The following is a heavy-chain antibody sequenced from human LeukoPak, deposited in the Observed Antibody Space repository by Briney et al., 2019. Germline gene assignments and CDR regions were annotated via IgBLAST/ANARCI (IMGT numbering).Heavy chain of an antibody. Sequence: SETLSLTCAVYGGSFSGYYWSWIRQPPGKGLEWIGEINHSGSTNYNPSLESRVTISIDTSKNQFSLKLRSVSAADTAVYYCARSPLLPSGWLGFDYWDQGTLVTVSS. CDR3: ARSPLLPSGWLGFDY. V-gene: IGHV4-34*01. CDR2: INHSGST. J-gene: IGHJ4*02. CDR1: GGSFSGYY. D-gene: IGHD6-19*01.